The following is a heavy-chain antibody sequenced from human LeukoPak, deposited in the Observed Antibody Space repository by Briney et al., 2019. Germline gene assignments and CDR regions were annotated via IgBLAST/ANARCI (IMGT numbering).Heavy chain of an antibody. CDR3: TTVQSYYYDSSGYYIIDY. V-gene: IGHV3-73*01. CDR2: IDKKDNLYAT. J-gene: IGHJ4*02. D-gene: IGHD3-22*01. Sequence: GGSLRLSCVASGFTFSGSAVHWVRQSSGKGLEWVGHIDKKDNLYATAYAESVKGRFTISRDDSKDTAFLHMDSLKTEDTAVYYCTTVQSYYYDSSGYYIIDYWGQGTLVTVSS. CDR1: GFTFSGSA.